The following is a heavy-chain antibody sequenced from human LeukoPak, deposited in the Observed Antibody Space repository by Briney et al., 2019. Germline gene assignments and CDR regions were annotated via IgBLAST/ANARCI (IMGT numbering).Heavy chain of an antibody. CDR2: IYYSGST. V-gene: IGHV4-39*07. J-gene: IGHJ4*02. D-gene: IGHD3-16*01. CDR1: GGSISSYY. CDR3: ARGGPPFSFDY. Sequence: SETLSLTCTVSGGSISSYYWGWIRQPPGKGLEWIGSIYYSGSTYYNPSLKSRVTISVDTSKNQFSLKLSSVTAADTALYYCARGGPPFSFDYWGQGTLVTVSS.